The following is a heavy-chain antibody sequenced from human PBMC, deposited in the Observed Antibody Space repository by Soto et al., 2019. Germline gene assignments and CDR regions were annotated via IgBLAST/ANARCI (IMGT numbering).Heavy chain of an antibody. J-gene: IGHJ4*02. Sequence: SETLSLTCTVSGGSVSSGSYYWSWIRQPPGKGLEWIGYIYYSGSTNYNPSLKSRVTISVDTSKNQFSLKLSSVTAADTAVYYCARGSRDGYNYHYWGQGTLVTVSS. CDR2: IYYSGST. V-gene: IGHV4-61*01. CDR1: GGSVSSGSYY. D-gene: IGHD5-12*01. CDR3: ARGSRDGYNYHY.